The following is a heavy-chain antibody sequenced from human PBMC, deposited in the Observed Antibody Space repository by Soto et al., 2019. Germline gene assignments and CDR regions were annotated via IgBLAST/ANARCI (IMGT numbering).Heavy chain of an antibody. Sequence: EVQLLESGGDLVQPGGSLRLSCAAAGFTFSNYAMSWVRQAPGKGLEWVSAVGGSGDGTFYANSVKGRFTISRDNSKNTLYLQMNSLRAEDTAVYYCAKGLMAYYGSGYDALDIWGQGTMVTVSS. J-gene: IGHJ3*02. CDR1: GFTFSNYA. CDR2: VGGSGDGT. CDR3: AKGLMAYYGSGYDALDI. D-gene: IGHD3-10*01. V-gene: IGHV3-23*01.